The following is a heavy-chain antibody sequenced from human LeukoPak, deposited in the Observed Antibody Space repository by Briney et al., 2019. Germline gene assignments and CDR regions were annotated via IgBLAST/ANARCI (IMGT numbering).Heavy chain of an antibody. CDR1: GFTFSSYG. J-gene: IGHJ5*02. D-gene: IGHD1-26*01. V-gene: IGHV3-30*02. CDR2: IRYDGSNR. CDR3: AKAGGIYYPDHFDP. Sequence: HPGGSLRLSCAASGFTFSSYGMHWVRQAPGKGLEWVAFIRYDGSNRYYADSVKGRFTISRDNSKNTLFLQMNSLRGEDTAVYYCAKAGGIYYPDHFDPWGQGTLVTVSS.